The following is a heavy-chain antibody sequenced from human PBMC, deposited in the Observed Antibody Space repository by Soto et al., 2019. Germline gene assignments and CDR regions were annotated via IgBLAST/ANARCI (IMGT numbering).Heavy chain of an antibody. V-gene: IGHV4-30-4*01. CDR1: GDSISGGDYY. Sequence: QVQLQESGPGLVKPSQTLSLTCSVSGDSISGGDYYWSWIRQPPGEALEWIGHIHYSGSTYYNASLKSRLTTSLDTSKNEFSPNLNSVTAADTAVYYCARDQRALRYFDYWGQGTLVTVSS. CDR3: ARDQRALRYFDY. CDR2: IHYSGST. J-gene: IGHJ4*02.